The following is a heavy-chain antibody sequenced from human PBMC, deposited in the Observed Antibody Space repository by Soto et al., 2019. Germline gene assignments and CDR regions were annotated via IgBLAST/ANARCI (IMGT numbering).Heavy chain of an antibody. CDR1: GFTFSSYS. Sequence: GGSLRLSCAASGFTFSSYSMNWVRQAPGKGLEWVSYISSSSSTIYYADSVKGRFTISRDNAKNSLYLQMNSLRAEDSAVYYCARGAAHPFGDRSRSGVYFDLWGRGTLVTVSS. CDR3: ARGAAHPFGDRSRSGVYFDL. CDR2: ISSSSSTI. D-gene: IGHD2-21*02. J-gene: IGHJ2*01. V-gene: IGHV3-48*01.